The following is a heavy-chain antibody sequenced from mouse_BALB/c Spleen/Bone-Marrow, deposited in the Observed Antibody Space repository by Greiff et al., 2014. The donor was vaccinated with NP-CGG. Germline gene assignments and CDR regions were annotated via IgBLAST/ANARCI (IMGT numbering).Heavy chain of an antibody. Sequence: QVQLKESGAELAKPGASVKMSCKASGYTFTNYWMHWVKQRPGQGLEWIGYINPSTGYTEYNQKSKDKATLTADKSSSTAYMQLSSLTSEDSAAYYCARIYYYSRDYWGQGTTLTVSS. D-gene: IGHD1-1*01. CDR2: INPSTGYT. V-gene: IGHV1-7*01. CDR3: ARIYYYSRDY. J-gene: IGHJ2*01. CDR1: GYTFTNYW.